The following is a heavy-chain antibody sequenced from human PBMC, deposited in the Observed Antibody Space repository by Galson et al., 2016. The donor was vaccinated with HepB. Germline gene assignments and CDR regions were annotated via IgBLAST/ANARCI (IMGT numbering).Heavy chain of an antibody. V-gene: IGHV2-5*02. J-gene: IGHJ6*02. CDR1: GFSLTTIGVG. D-gene: IGHD2-2*01. CDR3: AHSTVVPAAPGNLYYYYGMDV. Sequence: PALVKPTQTLTLTCTFSGFSLTTIGVGVGWIRQPPGKALEWLALIYWDDDKRYSPSLKSRLTITKDTSKNQVVLTMTNMNPVDTATYYCAHSTVVPAAPGNLYYYYGMDVWGQGTTVTVPS. CDR2: IYWDDDK.